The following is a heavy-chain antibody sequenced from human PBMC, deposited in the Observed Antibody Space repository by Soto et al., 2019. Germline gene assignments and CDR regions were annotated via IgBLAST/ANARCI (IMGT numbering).Heavy chain of an antibody. CDR1: GGSISSYY. D-gene: IGHD3-10*01. CDR3: AREVLWFGELNGMDV. J-gene: IGHJ6*02. V-gene: IGHV4-4*07. Sequence: KASETLSLTCTVSGGSISSYYWSWIRQPAGKGLEWIGRIYTSGSTNYNPSLKSRVTMSVDTSKNQFSLKLSSVTAADTAVYYCAREVLWFGELNGMDVWGQGTTVTVSS. CDR2: IYTSGST.